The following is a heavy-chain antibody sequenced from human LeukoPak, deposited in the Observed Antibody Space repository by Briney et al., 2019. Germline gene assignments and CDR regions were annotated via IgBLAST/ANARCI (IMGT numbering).Heavy chain of an antibody. CDR1: GGTFSSYA. J-gene: IGHJ5*02. CDR3: ARGRLLWFGELLSGFDP. V-gene: IGHV1-69*13. CDR2: IIPIFGTA. D-gene: IGHD3-10*01. Sequence: VASVKVSCKASGGTFSSYAISWVRQAPGQGLEWMGGIIPIFGTANYAQKFQGRVTITADESTSTAYMELSSLRSDDTAVYYCARGRLLWFGELLSGFDPWGQGTLVTVSS.